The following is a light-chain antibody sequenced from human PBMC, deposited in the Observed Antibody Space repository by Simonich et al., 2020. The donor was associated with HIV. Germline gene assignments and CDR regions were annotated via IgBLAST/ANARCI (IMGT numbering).Light chain of an antibody. V-gene: IGLV4-69*01. Sequence: QLVLTQSPSASASLGASVKLTCTLSSGHSSYTIAWHQQPPEKGPRYLMKLNSDGSHSKGDGIPDRFSGSSSGAERYLTISSLQSEDEADYYCQTWGTGNVVFGGGTKVTVL. J-gene: IGLJ2*01. CDR1: SGHSSYT. CDR3: QTWGTGNVV. CDR2: LNSDGSH.